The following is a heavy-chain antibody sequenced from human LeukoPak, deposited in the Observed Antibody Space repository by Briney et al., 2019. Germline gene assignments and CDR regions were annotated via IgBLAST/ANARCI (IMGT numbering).Heavy chain of an antibody. J-gene: IGHJ5*02. CDR2: FDPEDGET. CDR1: GYTLTELS. CDR3: ARDQSGQWELRSGWWFDP. Sequence: ASVKVSCKVSGYTLTELSMHWVRQAPGKGLEWMGGFDPEDGETIYAQKFQGRVTMTRDISTTTDYMELSSLRSDDTAVYYCARDQSGQWELRSGWWFDPWGQGTLVTVSS. D-gene: IGHD1-26*01. V-gene: IGHV1-24*01.